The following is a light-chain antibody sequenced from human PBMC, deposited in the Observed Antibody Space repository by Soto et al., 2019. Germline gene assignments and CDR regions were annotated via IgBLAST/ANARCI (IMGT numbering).Light chain of an antibody. CDR3: QQYKDYTWT. Sequence: DIQITQSPSTLYASVGDRVSITCRASQRVDRYLAWYQQKPGKAPQLLIYDASRLESGVPSRFSGSGSGTEFTLTISSLQPDDFTTFYCQQYKDYTWTFGQGTKVDI. CDR2: DAS. CDR1: QRVDRY. V-gene: IGKV1-5*01. J-gene: IGKJ1*01.